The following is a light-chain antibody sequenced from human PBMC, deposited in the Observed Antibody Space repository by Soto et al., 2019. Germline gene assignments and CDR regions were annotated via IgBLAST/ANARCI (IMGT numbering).Light chain of an antibody. CDR2: SAS. CDR1: QSVSIN. V-gene: IGKV3-15*01. CDR3: QQYANWPLS. Sequence: VVMTQSPATLSVSPGERATLFCRASQSVSINLAWYQHKPGQAPRLLVYSASTRATGIPARFSGSGSGTEFALTISSLQSEDFAVYYCQQYANWPLSFGGGTKVDI. J-gene: IGKJ4*01.